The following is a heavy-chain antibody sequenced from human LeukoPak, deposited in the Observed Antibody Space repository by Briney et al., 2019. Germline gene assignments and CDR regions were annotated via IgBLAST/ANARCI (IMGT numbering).Heavy chain of an antibody. CDR1: GYIFTDYY. CDR3: ARGRDSWIQLDY. D-gene: IGHD5-18*01. Sequence: ASVKVSCKASGYIFTDYYMHWVRQAPGQGLEWMGWMNPNSGVTNYAQKLQGRVTMTTDTSTSTAYMELRSLRSDDTAVYYCARGRDSWIQLDYWGQGTLVTVSS. J-gene: IGHJ4*02. V-gene: IGHV1-2*02. CDR2: MNPNSGVT.